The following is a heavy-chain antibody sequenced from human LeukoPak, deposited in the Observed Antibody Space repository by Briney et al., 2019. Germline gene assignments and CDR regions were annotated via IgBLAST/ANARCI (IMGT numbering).Heavy chain of an antibody. CDR2: FDPEDGET. J-gene: IGHJ3*02. CDR1: GYTLTELS. D-gene: IGHD1-26*01. Sequence: EASVKVSCKVSGYTLTELSMHWVRQAPGKGLEWMGGFDPEDGETIYAQKFQGRVTMTEDTSTDTAYIELSSLRSEDTAVYYCATGDPMGATTGDAFDIWGQGTMVTVSS. V-gene: IGHV1-24*01. CDR3: ATGDPMGATTGDAFDI.